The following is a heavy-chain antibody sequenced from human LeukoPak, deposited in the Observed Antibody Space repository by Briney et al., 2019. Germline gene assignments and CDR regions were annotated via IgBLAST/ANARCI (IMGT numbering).Heavy chain of an antibody. Sequence: SETLSLTCTVSGGSISSSSYYWGWIRQPPGKGLEWIGSIYYSGSTYYNPSLKSRVTISVDTSKNQFSLKLSSVTAADTAVYYCARSSSSSLDYWGQGTLVTVSS. J-gene: IGHJ4*02. CDR3: ARSSSSSLDY. CDR2: IYYSGST. V-gene: IGHV4-39*01. CDR1: GGSISSSSYY. D-gene: IGHD6-13*01.